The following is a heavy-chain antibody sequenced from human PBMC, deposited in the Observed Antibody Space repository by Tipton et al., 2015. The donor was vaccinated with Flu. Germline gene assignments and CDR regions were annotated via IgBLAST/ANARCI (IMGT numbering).Heavy chain of an antibody. V-gene: IGHV4-4*08. CDR3: ARLSFYDVDLKNFYFDY. CDR2: ISSSGST. D-gene: IGHD3-10*02. J-gene: IGHJ4*02. CDR1: GGSISSYH. Sequence: GLVKPSETLSLTCTVSGGSISSYHWSWIRQPPGKGLEWIGYISSSGSTNYNPSLKSRVTISVDTSKSQLSLKLSSVTAADTAMFFCARLSFYDVDLKNFYFDYWGQGALVTVSS.